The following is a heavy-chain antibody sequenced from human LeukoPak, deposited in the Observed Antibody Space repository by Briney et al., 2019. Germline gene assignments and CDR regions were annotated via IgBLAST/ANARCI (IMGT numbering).Heavy chain of an antibody. Sequence: GGSLRLSCAASGFTFSSYWMSWVRQAPGKGLEWVANIKQDGSEEYYVDSVKGRFTISRDNAKNSLYLQMNSLRAEDTAVYYCAREDWRILSYYYGMDVWGQGTTVTVSS. CDR3: AREDWRILSYYYGMDV. CDR1: GFTFSSYW. J-gene: IGHJ6*02. V-gene: IGHV3-7*01. D-gene: IGHD1-1*01. CDR2: IKQDGSEE.